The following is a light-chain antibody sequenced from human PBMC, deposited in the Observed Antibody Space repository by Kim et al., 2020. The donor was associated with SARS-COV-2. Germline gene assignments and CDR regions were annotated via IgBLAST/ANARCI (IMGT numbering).Light chain of an antibody. CDR2: DAS. J-gene: IGKJ2*01. CDR1: QSVGSF. Sequence: SLSPGESATLSCRASQSVGSFLAWYQQKPGRAPRLLIDDASNTATGIPVRFSGSGSGTDFTLTISSLEPEDFAVYYCQQRSSWVYTFGQGTKLEIK. CDR3: QQRSSWVYT. V-gene: IGKV3-11*01.